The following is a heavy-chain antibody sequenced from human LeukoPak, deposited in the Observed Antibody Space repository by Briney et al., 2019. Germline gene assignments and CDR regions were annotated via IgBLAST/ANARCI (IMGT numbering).Heavy chain of an antibody. D-gene: IGHD3-10*01. V-gene: IGHV4-39*07. J-gene: IGHJ4*02. CDR2: IYYSGST. CDR3: ARDSGLY. CDR1: GGSISSSSYS. Sequence: PSETLSLTCTVSGGSISSSSYSWGWIRQPPGKGLEWIGSIYYSGSTYYNPSLKSRVTISVDTSKNQFSLKLSSVTAADTAVYYCARDSGLYWGQGTLVTVSS.